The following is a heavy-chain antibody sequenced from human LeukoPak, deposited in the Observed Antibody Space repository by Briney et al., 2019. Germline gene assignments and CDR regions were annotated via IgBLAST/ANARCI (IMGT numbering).Heavy chain of an antibody. Sequence: GGSLRLSCAASGFTVSSNYMSWVRQAPGKGLEWVSVIYSGGSTYYADSVKGRFTISRDNSKNTLYLQMNSLRVEDTALYYCTKGPDYYGTFDYWGQGTLVTVSS. CDR2: IYSGGST. J-gene: IGHJ4*02. CDR1: GFTVSSNY. CDR3: TKGPDYYGTFDY. V-gene: IGHV3-53*01. D-gene: IGHD3-10*01.